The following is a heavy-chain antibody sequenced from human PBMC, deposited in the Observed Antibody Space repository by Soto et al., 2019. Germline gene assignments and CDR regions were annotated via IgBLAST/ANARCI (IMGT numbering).Heavy chain of an antibody. J-gene: IGHJ6*02. CDR1: GYSFTSYW. D-gene: IGHD2-21*02. Sequence: EVQLVQSGAEVKKPGESLKISCKGSGYSFTSYWIVWVRQMPGKGLEWMGIIYPGDSETRYSPSLQGQVTMSADKSTSTASQQWSSLKASDTAMYYCARRSYCDGDCTRRPYDYYGMDVWGQGTTVTVSS. V-gene: IGHV5-51*01. CDR2: IYPGDSET. CDR3: ARRSYCDGDCTRRPYDYYGMDV.